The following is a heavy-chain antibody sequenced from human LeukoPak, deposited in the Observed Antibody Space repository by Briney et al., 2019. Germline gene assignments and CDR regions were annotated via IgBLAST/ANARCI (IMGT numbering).Heavy chain of an antibody. J-gene: IGHJ4*02. CDR3: AKDSRGYSGYPDYFDY. Sequence: GGSLRLSCAASGFTFSSYGMHWVRQAPGKGLEWVAFIRYDGSNKYYADSVKGRFTISRDNSKNTLYLQMNSLRAEDTAVYYCAKDSRGYSGYPDYFDYWGQGTLVTVSS. CDR2: IRYDGSNK. V-gene: IGHV3-30*02. CDR1: GFTFSSYG. D-gene: IGHD5-12*01.